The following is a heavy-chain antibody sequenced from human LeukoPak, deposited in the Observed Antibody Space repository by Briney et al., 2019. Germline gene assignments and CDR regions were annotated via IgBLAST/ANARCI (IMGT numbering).Heavy chain of an antibody. D-gene: IGHD3-10*01. CDR3: ARHSQHSGDRGAAWNFDY. J-gene: IGHJ4*02. V-gene: IGHV4-59*08. CDR2: IYYSGST. Sequence: PSETLSLTCTVSGGSISGYYCSWIRQPPGKGPEWIGYIYYSGSTNYNPSLKSRVTISVDTSKNQFSLNLGSVTAEDTAVYYCARHSQHSGDRGAAWNFDYWGQGTLVTVSS. CDR1: GGSISGYY.